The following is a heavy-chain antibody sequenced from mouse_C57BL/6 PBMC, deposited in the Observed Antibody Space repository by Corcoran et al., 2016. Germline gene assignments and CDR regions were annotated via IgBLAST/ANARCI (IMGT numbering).Heavy chain of an antibody. CDR2: INPYNGGT. CDR1: GYTLTDYY. V-gene: IGHV1-19*01. CDR3: ARGGNSNYWYFDV. Sequence: EVQLQQSGPVLVKPGASVKMSYKASGYTLTDYYMHWVKQSHGKSIEWIGVINPYNGGTSYNQKFKGKATLTVDKSSSTAYMELNSLTSEDSAVYYCARGGNSNYWYFDVWGTGTTVTVSS. J-gene: IGHJ1*03. D-gene: IGHD2-5*01.